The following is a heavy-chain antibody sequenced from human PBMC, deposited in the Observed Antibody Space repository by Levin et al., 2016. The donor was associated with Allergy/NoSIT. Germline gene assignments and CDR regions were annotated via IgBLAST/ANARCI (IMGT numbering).Heavy chain of an antibody. Sequence: WIRQPPGKGLEWIGSIYYSGSTYYNPSLKSRVTISVDTSKNQFSLKLSSVTAADTAVYYCARMGSSWYATYCFDYWGQGTLVTVSS. V-gene: IGHV4-39*01. J-gene: IGHJ4*02. CDR2: IYYSGST. CDR3: ARMGSSWYATYCFDY. D-gene: IGHD6-13*01.